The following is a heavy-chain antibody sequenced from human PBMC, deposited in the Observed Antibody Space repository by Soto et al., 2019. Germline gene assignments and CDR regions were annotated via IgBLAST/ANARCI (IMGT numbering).Heavy chain of an antibody. CDR3: TMKVYDSWGSDS. D-gene: IGHD6-13*01. V-gene: IGHV3-9*01. CDR2: INWSTGTT. J-gene: IGHJ4*02. CDR1: GFNFQNYA. Sequence: EVQLVESGGGLVLPGRSLTLSCVASGFNFQNYAMQWVRQVPGKGLEWVAGINWSTGTTGYADTVKGRFLLSRDNAGNSLYLAMHSMRVEDTAVYYGTMKVYDSWGSDSWGPGTLVTVSS.